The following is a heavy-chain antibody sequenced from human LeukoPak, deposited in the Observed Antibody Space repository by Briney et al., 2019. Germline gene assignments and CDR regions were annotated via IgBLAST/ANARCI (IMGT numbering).Heavy chain of an antibody. V-gene: IGHV3-15*01. Sequence: GGSLRLSCAASGFTFSNAWMSWVRQAPGKGLEWVGRIQSKTDGGTTDYAAPVKGRFTISRDDSKNTLYLQMNSLKTEDTAVYYCTTGGYDILTGYCSFDYWGQGTLVTVSS. J-gene: IGHJ4*02. CDR1: GFTFSNAW. CDR3: TTGGYDILTGYCSFDY. CDR2: IQSKTDGGTT. D-gene: IGHD3-9*01.